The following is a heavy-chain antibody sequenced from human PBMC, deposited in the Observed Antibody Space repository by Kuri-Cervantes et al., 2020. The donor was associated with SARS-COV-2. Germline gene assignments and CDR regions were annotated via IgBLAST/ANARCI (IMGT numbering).Heavy chain of an antibody. D-gene: IGHD3-3*01. Sequence: SQTLSLTCAVYGGSFSGYYWSWIRQSPGKGLEWIGEISHSGSTNYNSSLKSRVTISIDTSKNQFSLRLSSGTAADTAVYFCARGCNRITIFGVVNIPAAENWFDPWGQGTLVTVSS. V-gene: IGHV4-34*01. CDR2: ISHSGST. CDR3: ARGCNRITIFGVVNIPAAENWFDP. CDR1: GGSFSGYY. J-gene: IGHJ5*02.